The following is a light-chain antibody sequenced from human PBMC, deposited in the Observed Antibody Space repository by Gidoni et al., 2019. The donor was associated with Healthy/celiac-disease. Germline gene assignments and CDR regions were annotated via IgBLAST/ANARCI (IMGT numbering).Light chain of an antibody. Sequence: DIQMTPSPSSLSASVGDGVTITCRASQSISSYLNWYQQKPGKAPKLLIYAASSLQSGVPSRFSGSVSGTDFTPTISSLQPEDFATYYCQQSYSTPYTFGQGTKLEIK. CDR1: QSISSY. V-gene: IGKV1-39*01. CDR3: QQSYSTPYT. J-gene: IGKJ2*01. CDR2: AAS.